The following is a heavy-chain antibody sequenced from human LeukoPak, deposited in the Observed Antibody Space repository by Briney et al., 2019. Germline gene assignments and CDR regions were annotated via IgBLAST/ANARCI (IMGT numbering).Heavy chain of an antibody. CDR2: IYDSGST. J-gene: IGHJ4*02. V-gene: IGHV4-61*01. CDR1: GGSVSSGSYY. CDR3: ARGYCGSASCYGVFDY. Sequence: SETLSLTCTVSGGSVSSGSYYWSWIRQPPGKGLEWIGYIYDSGSTNYNPSLKSRVTISVGTSKNQFSLKLSSVTAADTAVYYCARGYCGSASCYGVFDYWGQGTLVTVSS. D-gene: IGHD2-2*01.